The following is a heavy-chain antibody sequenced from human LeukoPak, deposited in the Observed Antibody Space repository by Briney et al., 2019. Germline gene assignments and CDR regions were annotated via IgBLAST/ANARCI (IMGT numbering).Heavy chain of an antibody. D-gene: IGHD6-19*01. V-gene: IGHV1-18*01. J-gene: IGHJ3*01. Sequence: GASVKVSCKPSGFTFTTYAFSWVRQAPGQGLEWMGWISAHNGNTNYAQKLQGRVTMTTDTSTNTAYMELRSLRFDDTAVYYCARHFSSGWPLEALDVWGQGTLVTVSS. CDR2: ISAHNGNT. CDR1: GFTFTTYA. CDR3: ARHFSSGWPLEALDV.